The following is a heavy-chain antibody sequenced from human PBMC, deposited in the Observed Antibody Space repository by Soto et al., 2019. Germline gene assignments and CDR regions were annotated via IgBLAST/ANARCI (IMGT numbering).Heavy chain of an antibody. D-gene: IGHD3-22*01. V-gene: IGHV1-18*01. CDR1: GYSFIADG. J-gene: IGHJ4*02. CDR3: ERGRRPLIGGRYDTRGYLDY. Sequence: QVQLVQAGAEVKEPGASVKVSCKASGYSFIADGLSWVRQAPGQGLEWMGWISVYNGNTNYAQKFQGRVSITPDTSTSHVYMDLRNLRSDDTAFYYCERGRRPLIGGRYDTRGYLDYWGQGTLVTVSS. CDR2: ISVYNGNT.